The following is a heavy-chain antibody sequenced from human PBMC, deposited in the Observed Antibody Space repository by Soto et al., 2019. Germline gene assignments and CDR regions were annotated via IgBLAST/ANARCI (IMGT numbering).Heavy chain of an antibody. CDR3: AKETTTGTTDY. J-gene: IGHJ4*02. Sequence: SLRLSCAASGFTFDDYAMHWVRQAPGKGLEWVSGISWNSGSIGYADSVKGRFTIYRDNAKNSLYLQMNSLRAEDTALYYCAKETTTGTTDYWGQGTLVTVSS. CDR2: ISWNSGSI. CDR1: GFTFDDYA. D-gene: IGHD1-1*01. V-gene: IGHV3-9*01.